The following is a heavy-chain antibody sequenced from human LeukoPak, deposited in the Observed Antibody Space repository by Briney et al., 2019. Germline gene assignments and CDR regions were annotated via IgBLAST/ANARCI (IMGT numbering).Heavy chain of an antibody. CDR3: ARAKYGSGFHWLGNDYYYMDV. Sequence: SETLSLTCTVSGGSISSSSYYWGWIRQPPGKGLEWIGSIYYSGSTYYNPSLKSRVTISVDTAKNQFSLKLSSVPAADPAVYYWARAKYGSGFHWLGNDYYYMDVWGKGTTVTVSS. V-gene: IGHV4-39*07. J-gene: IGHJ6*03. D-gene: IGHD3-10*01. CDR2: IYYSGST. CDR1: GGSISSSSYY.